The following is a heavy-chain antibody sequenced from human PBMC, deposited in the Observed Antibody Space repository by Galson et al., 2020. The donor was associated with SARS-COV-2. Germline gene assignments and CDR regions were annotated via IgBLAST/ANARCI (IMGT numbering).Heavy chain of an antibody. Sequence: TLSLTCNVSGDSISRNNYYWSWIRQHPGKGLEWIGYTYYSGSTGYNPTLRSRVSISVDTSKNQFSLKLSSVTAADTAVYYCARDRELYDLGNYYIGGFDNWGQGTLVTVSS. D-gene: IGHD3-10*02. CDR1: GDSISRNNYY. J-gene: IGHJ4*02. CDR2: TYYSGST. CDR3: ARDRELYDLGNYYIGGFDN. V-gene: IGHV4-31*03.